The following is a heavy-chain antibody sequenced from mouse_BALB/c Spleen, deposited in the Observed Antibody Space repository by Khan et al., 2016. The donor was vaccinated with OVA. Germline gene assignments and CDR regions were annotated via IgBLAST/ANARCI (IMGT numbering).Heavy chain of an antibody. CDR2: IWRDGST. J-gene: IGHJ4*01. Sequence: QVQLKESGPGLVAPSQSLSITCTISGFSLTNYGVHWVRQPPGTGLEWLVVIWRDGSTTYNSALKSRLTISKDNSKSQVFLKMNSLQTDDTAMYFCARQPYYHYNVMDYWGQGTSVTVSS. V-gene: IGHV2-6-1*01. CDR1: GFSLTNYG. D-gene: IGHD2-10*01. CDR3: ARQPYYHYNVMDY.